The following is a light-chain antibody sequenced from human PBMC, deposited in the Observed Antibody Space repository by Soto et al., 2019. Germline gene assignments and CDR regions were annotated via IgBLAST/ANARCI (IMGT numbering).Light chain of an antibody. CDR3: MQSLEIPLN. Sequence: DLVMTQSPLSLPVTPGEPASISCRSSQSLLLSDGYNYLDWYLQKPGQSPQLLIYLGSNRASGVPDRFSGSGSGTDFTLKISRVEAEDVGVHYCMQSLEIPLNFGGGPTVEIK. CDR1: QSLLLSDGYNY. V-gene: IGKV2-28*01. J-gene: IGKJ4*01. CDR2: LGS.